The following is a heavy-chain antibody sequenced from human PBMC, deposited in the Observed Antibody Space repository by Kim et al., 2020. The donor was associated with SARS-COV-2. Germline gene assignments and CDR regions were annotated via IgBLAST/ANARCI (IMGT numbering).Heavy chain of an antibody. CDR2: INPITAAT. Sequence: ASVKVSCKTSGYTFTNNYIHWVRRVPGQGLEWVGLINPITAATTYGQKFQGRVRMTRDMSSSTVYMELRGLRSDDTAVYYCTRDGYGMGNWRYSWFDTWG. CDR1: GYTFTNNY. V-gene: IGHV1-46*01. CDR3: TRDGYGMGNWRYSWFDT. J-gene: IGHJ5*01. D-gene: IGHD3-10*01.